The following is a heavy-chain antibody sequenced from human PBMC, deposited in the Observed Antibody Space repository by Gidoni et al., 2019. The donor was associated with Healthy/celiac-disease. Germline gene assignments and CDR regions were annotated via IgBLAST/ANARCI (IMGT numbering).Heavy chain of an antibody. CDR1: GFTFSSYA. CDR3: ARAPRGRDGYNWVDY. V-gene: IGHV3-30-3*01. CDR2: ISYDGSNK. J-gene: IGHJ4*02. D-gene: IGHD5-12*01. Sequence: QVQLVESGGGVVQPGRSLRLSCAASGFTFSSYAMHWVRQAPGKGLEWVAVISYDGSNKYYADSVKGRFTISRDNSKNTLYLQMNSLRAEDTAVYYCARAPRGRDGYNWVDYWGQGTLVTVSS.